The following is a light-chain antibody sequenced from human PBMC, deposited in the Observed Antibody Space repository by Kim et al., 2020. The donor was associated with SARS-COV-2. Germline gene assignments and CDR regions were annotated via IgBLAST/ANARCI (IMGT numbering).Light chain of an antibody. Sequence: DSQLTQSPSSLSASVGDRVTITCRASQDIRNYLAWYQQKPGRAPNLLIADTSTLQSGVPFRFRGRGSGTEFTLTITSLQPEDVGTYYCQKYISAPLTFGGGTKVDIK. CDR2: DTS. CDR1: QDIRNY. J-gene: IGKJ4*01. V-gene: IGKV1-27*01. CDR3: QKYISAPLT.